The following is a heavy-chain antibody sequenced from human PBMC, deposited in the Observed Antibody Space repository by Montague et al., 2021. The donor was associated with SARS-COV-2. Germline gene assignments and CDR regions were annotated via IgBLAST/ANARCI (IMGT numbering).Heavy chain of an antibody. CDR1: GGSISSYY. J-gene: IGHJ3*02. D-gene: IGHD6-25*01. CDR3: ARGSGWMGNAFDI. V-gene: IGHV4-59*01. Sequence: SETLSLTCTVSGGSISSYYWSWIRQPPGKGLEWIGYIYYSGSTNYNPSLKSRVTISVDTSKNQFSLKLSSATAADTAVYYCARGSGWMGNAFDIWGKGTMVTVSS. CDR2: IYYSGST.